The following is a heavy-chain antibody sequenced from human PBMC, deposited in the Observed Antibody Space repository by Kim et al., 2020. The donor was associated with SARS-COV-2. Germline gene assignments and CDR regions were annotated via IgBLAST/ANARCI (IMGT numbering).Heavy chain of an antibody. CDR2: TYWDDDK. Sequence: SGPTLVKPTQTLTLTCTFPGFSLTSAEAVGWIRQPPGKALEWLALTYWDDDKHYSPSLKSRLTITKDTSKNQVVLTMTNMDPVDTATYYCAHRQRHNYDHWHFDYWGQGTLVTVSS. D-gene: IGHD4-4*01. J-gene: IGHJ4*02. V-gene: IGHV2-5*02. CDR3: AHRQRHNYDHWHFDY. CDR1: GFSLTSAEA.